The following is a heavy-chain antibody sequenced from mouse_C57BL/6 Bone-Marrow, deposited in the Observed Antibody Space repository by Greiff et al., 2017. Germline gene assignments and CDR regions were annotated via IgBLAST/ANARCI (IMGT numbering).Heavy chain of an antibody. CDR2: IDPANGNT. Sequence: VQLQQSVAELVRPGASVKLSCTASGFNIKNTYMHWVKQRPEQGLEWIGRIDPANGNTKYAPKFQGKATITADTSSSTAYMQLSSLTSEDSAVYYCARGGVTTVVGGDYFDYWGQGTTLTVSS. D-gene: IGHD1-1*01. CDR1: GFNIKNTY. J-gene: IGHJ2*01. CDR3: ARGGVTTVVGGDYFDY. V-gene: IGHV14-3*01.